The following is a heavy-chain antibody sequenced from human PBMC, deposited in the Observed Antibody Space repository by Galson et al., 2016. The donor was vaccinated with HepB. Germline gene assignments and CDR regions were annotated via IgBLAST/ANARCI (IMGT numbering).Heavy chain of an antibody. Sequence: TLSLTCTVSGGSISSGGYYWSWIRQHPGKGLEWIGYIYHSGSTHYNPSLKSRVTISVDTAKNQFSLKLSSVTAADTAIYYCARDKKVTMFGVVISGGLEPWGQGTLVTVAS. J-gene: IGHJ5*02. D-gene: IGHD3-3*01. CDR1: GGSISSGGYY. CDR3: ARDKKVTMFGVVISGGLEP. V-gene: IGHV4-31*03. CDR2: IYHSGST.